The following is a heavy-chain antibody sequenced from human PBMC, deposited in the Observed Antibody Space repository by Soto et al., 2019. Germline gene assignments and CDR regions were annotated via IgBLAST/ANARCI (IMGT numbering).Heavy chain of an antibody. CDR3: ARERRDPKNYFDY. V-gene: IGHV1-69*13. CDR2: IIPIFGTA. CDR1: GGTFSSYA. Sequence: SVKVSCKASGGTFSSYAISWVRQAPGQGLEWMGGIIPIFGTANYAQKFQGRVTITADESTSTAYMELSSLRSEDTAVYYCARERRDPKNYFDYWGQGPLVTVSS. J-gene: IGHJ4*02.